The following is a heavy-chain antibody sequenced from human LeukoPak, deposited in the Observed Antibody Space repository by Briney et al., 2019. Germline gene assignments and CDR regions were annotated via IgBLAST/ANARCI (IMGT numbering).Heavy chain of an antibody. D-gene: IGHD6-13*01. CDR3: AREDSSSWKGLGAFDI. V-gene: IGHV3-53*01. J-gene: IGHJ3*02. CDR2: IYSGGST. CDR1: GFTVSSNY. Sequence: PGGSLRLSCAATGFTVSSNYMSWLRQAPVNGLDWVSVIYSGGSTHYADSVKGRFTISRDNSKNTLYLQMNSLRAEDTAVYYCAREDSSSWKGLGAFDIWGQGTMVTVSS.